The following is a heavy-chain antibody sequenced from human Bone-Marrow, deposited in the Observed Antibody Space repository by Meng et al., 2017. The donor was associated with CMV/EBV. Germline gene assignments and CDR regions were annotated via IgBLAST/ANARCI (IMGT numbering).Heavy chain of an antibody. CDR3: ASSYYYDRSGYYWDAFDI. CDR2: IYPGDSDT. Sequence: GESLKISCKGSGYSFTSYWIGWVRQMPGKGLEWMGIIYPGDSDTRYSPSFQGPVTISADKSISTAYLQWSSLKASDTAMYYCASSYYYDRSGYYWDAFDIWGQGTMVTV. D-gene: IGHD3-22*01. V-gene: IGHV5-51*01. J-gene: IGHJ3*02. CDR1: GYSFTSYW.